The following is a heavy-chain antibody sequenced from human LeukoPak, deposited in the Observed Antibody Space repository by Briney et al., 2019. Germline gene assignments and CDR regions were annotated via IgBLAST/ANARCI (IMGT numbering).Heavy chain of an antibody. Sequence: SSETLSLTCTVSGGSISSSSYYWGWVRQPPGKGLEWIGSIYYSGSTDYNPSLKSRVTISIDTSKNQFSLQLRSVTAADTAVYHCARGGSDYGYYFDSWGQGTLVTVSS. CDR1: GGSISSSSYY. CDR2: IYYSGST. J-gene: IGHJ4*02. CDR3: ARGGSDYGYYFDS. D-gene: IGHD5-18*01. V-gene: IGHV4-39*07.